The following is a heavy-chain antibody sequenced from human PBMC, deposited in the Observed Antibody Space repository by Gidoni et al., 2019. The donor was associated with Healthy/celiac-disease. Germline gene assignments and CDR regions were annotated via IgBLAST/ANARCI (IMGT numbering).Heavy chain of an antibody. D-gene: IGHD2-8*02. CDR3: ARDGAVLVVYAMYAFDI. V-gene: IGHV3-30*04. J-gene: IGHJ3*02. CDR1: AFPFGSSA. CDR2: ISYDGSNK. Sequence: QVQLVESGGGVVQPGRSLRPSCAASAFPFGSSAMHWVRQAPGKGLEWVAVISYDGSNKYHADSVKGRFTISRDNSKNTLYLQMNSLRAEDTAVYYCARDGAVLVVYAMYAFDIWGQGTMVTVSS.